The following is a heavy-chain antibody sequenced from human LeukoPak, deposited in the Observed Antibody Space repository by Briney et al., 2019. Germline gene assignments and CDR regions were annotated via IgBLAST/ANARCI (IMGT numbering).Heavy chain of an antibody. D-gene: IGHD2-2*01. V-gene: IGHV4-39*01. Sequence: SETLSLTCTVSGGSISSSSYYWAWIRQPPGKGLEWIGSLHYSGRTVYNPSLNSRGTISADTSKNQFSLKLTSVTAADTAVYYCAMYCSTASCSPFDYWGRGTLVTVSS. CDR2: LHYSGRT. CDR3: AMYCSTASCSPFDY. J-gene: IGHJ4*02. CDR1: GGSISSSSYY.